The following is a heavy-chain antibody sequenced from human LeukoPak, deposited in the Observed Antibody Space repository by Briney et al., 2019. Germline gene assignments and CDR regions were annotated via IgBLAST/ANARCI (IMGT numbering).Heavy chain of an antibody. CDR3: AGYKAFDY. Sequence: SETLSLTCAVYGGSFSGYFGSWIRQPPGRGMKWIGEINHSGSTNYNPSLKSRVTISVDTSKNQFSLKLSSVTAADTAVYYCAGYKAFDYWGQGPLVTVSS. D-gene: IGHD1-14*01. V-gene: IGHV4-34*01. J-gene: IGHJ4*02. CDR1: GGSFSGYF. CDR2: INHSGST.